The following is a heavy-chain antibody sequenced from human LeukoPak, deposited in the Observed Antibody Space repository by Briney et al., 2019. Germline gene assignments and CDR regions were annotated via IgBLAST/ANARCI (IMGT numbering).Heavy chain of an antibody. CDR1: GVTFSSYG. CDR2: FSGSGGST. D-gene: IGHD3-10*01. V-gene: IGHV3-23*01. Sequence: GGTLRLSCAASGVTFSSYGMSWVRQAPGKGLEWVSAFSGSGGSTYYADSVKGRFTISRDKSKNTLHLQMNSLRAEDTAVYYCASLYGLGGGTFDIWGQGTMVTVSS. CDR3: ASLYGLGGGTFDI. J-gene: IGHJ3*02.